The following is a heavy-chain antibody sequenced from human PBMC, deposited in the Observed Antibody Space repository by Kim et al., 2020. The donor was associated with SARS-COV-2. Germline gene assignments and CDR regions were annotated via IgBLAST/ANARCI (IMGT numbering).Heavy chain of an antibody. V-gene: IGHV4-59*08. D-gene: IGHD2-8*02. J-gene: IGHJ6*02. CDR1: GDSISSYY. CDR3: ARLGCTCGTCYYYYYGVDV. Sequence: SETLSLTCTVSGDSISSYYWTWIRKPPGKGLEWVGYIYYIGSTIYNPSLKSRITISLYASKNQFSLKLSCVTAADTAVYYCARLGCTCGTCYYYYYGVDVGGEGTTVTVSS. CDR2: IYYIGST.